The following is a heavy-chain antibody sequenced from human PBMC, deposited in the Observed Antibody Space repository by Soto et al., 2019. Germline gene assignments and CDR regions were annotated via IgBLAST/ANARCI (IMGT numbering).Heavy chain of an antibody. CDR3: ARGISGSYSAIDY. D-gene: IGHD1-26*01. CDR2: IYSGDST. J-gene: IGHJ4*02. V-gene: IGHV3-53*01. Sequence: GGSLRLSCAASGFTVSSKYMTWVRQAPGKGLEWVSVIYSGDSTYYADSVKGRFTISRDNSKNTLYLQMNSLRAEDTAVYYCARGISGSYSAIDYWGQGTLVTVSS. CDR1: GFTVSSKY.